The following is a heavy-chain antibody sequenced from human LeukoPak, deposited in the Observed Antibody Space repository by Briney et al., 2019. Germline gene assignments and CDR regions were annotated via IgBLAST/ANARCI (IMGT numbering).Heavy chain of an antibody. Sequence: GGSLRLSCAASGFTFSSYGMHWVRQAPGKGLEWVAVISYDGSNKYYADSVKGRFTISRDNSKNTLYLQMNSLRAEDTAVYYCAKDVRDYYDSSGWDYWGQGTLVTVSS. CDR1: GFTFSSYG. J-gene: IGHJ4*02. D-gene: IGHD3-22*01. CDR2: ISYDGSNK. CDR3: AKDVRDYYDSSGWDY. V-gene: IGHV3-30*18.